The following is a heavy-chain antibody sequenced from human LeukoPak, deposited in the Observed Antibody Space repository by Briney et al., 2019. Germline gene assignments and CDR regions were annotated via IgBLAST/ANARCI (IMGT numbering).Heavy chain of an antibody. D-gene: IGHD4-11*01. Sequence: ASVKVSCKASGYTFTGYYMHWVRQAPGQGLEWMGWINPNSGGTNYAQKFQGRVTMTRDTSTSTAYMELRSLRSDDTAVYYCARGYPWHSNYYYGMDVWGQGTTVTVSS. V-gene: IGHV1-2*02. CDR3: ARGYPWHSNYYYGMDV. J-gene: IGHJ6*02. CDR2: INPNSGGT. CDR1: GYTFTGYY.